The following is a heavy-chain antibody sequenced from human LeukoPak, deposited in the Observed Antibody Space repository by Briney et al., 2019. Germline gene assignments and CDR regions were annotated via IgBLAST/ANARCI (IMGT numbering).Heavy chain of an antibody. CDR2: ISSSSSTT. J-gene: IGHJ1*01. CDR3: ERCRVQQ. CDR1: GFSFISYS. D-gene: IGHD3-10*01. Sequence: PGGSLRLSCAASGFSFISYSVNWVRQAPGKGLEWISYISSSSSTTHYADSVKGRFTISRDNAKNSLYLQMNSLRAEDTAVYYCERCRVQQWRQGSVLAVCS. V-gene: IGHV3-48*01.